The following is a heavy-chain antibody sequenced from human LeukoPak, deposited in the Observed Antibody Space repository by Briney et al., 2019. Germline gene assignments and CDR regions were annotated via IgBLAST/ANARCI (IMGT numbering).Heavy chain of an antibody. Sequence: SETLSLTCTVSGYSIRSDYYWGWIRQPPGKGLEWIGSIYDSGSTYYNPSLDSRLIISVDTSKNLLALNLRSVIAADTALYYCVRDVGPRDGYTSGVGDAFDIWGLGTMVTVSS. J-gene: IGHJ3*02. V-gene: IGHV4-38-2*02. CDR3: VRDVGPRDGYTSGVGDAFDI. CDR1: GYSIRSDYY. CDR2: IYDSGST. D-gene: IGHD5-24*01.